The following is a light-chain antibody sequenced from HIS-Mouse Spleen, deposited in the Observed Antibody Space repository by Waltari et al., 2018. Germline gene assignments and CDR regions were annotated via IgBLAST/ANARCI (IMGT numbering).Light chain of an antibody. V-gene: IGKV1-27*01. Sequence: DIQMTKSPSSLSASVGDRVTITCRASQGLSNYLAWYQQKPGKVPKLLIYAASTLQSGVPSRFSGSGSGTDFTLTISSLQPEDVATYYCQKYNSAPRLTFGGGTKVEIK. J-gene: IGKJ4*01. CDR3: QKYNSAPRLT. CDR1: QGLSNY. CDR2: AAS.